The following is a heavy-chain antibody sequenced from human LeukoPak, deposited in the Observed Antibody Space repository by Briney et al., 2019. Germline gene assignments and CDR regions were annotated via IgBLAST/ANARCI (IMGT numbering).Heavy chain of an antibody. J-gene: IGHJ4*02. CDR2: INHSGST. Sequence: SETLSLTCAVYGGSFSGYYWSWIRQPPGKGLEWIGEINHSGSTNYNPSLKSRVTISVDTSKNQFSLKLSSVTAADTAVYYCARGHRRWIQLWFLGAFIRFDYWGQGTLVTVSS. V-gene: IGHV4-34*01. CDR1: GGSFSGYY. CDR3: ARGHRRWIQLWFLGAFIRFDY. D-gene: IGHD5-18*01.